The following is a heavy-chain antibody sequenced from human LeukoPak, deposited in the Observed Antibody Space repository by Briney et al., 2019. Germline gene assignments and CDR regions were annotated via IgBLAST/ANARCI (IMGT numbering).Heavy chain of an antibody. Sequence: GGSLRLSCAASGYTFDDYAMHWVRQAPGKGLEWVSGISWNSGIIGYADSVKGRFTISRDNAKNSLYLQMNSLRAEDTAVYYCAKDISPGYSSSWYYFDYWGQGTLVTVSS. CDR1: GYTFDDYA. D-gene: IGHD6-13*01. J-gene: IGHJ4*02. CDR3: AKDISPGYSSSWYYFDY. V-gene: IGHV3-9*01. CDR2: ISWNSGII.